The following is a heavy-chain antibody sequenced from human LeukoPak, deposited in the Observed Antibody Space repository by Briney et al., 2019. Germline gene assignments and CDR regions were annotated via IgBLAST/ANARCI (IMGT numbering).Heavy chain of an antibody. D-gene: IGHD3-10*01. CDR1: GFTFDDYG. Sequence: PGGSLRLSCAASGFTFDDYGMSWVRQAPGKGLEWVSGINWNGGSTGYADSVKGRFTISRDNAKNSLYLQMNSLRAEDTALYYCARDSYYYGSGSYYFDYWGQGTLVTVSS. V-gene: IGHV3-20*04. J-gene: IGHJ4*02. CDR3: ARDSYYYGSGSYYFDY. CDR2: INWNGGST.